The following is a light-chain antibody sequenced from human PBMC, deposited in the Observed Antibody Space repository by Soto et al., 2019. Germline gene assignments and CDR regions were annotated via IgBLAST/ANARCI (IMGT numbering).Light chain of an antibody. CDR3: QLRSNWPPLFT. CDR2: DAS. J-gene: IGKJ3*01. CDR1: QSVSSY. V-gene: IGKV3-11*01. Sequence: EIVLTQSPATLSLSPGERATLSCRASQSVSSYLAWYQQKPGQAPRLLIYDASNRATGIPARFSGSGSGTDFALTICSLEPEDFAVYYCQLRSNWPPLFTFGTGTKVDIK.